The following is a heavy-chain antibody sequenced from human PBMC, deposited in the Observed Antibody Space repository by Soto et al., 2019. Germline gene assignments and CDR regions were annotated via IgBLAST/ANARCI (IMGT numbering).Heavy chain of an antibody. CDR2: INAGNGNT. V-gene: IGHV1-3*01. CDR1: GYTFTSYA. J-gene: IGHJ4*02. Sequence: QVQLVQSGAEVKKPGASVKVSCKASGYTFTSYAMHWVRQAPGQRLEWMGWINAGNGNTKYSQKFQGRVTITRDTSASTAYMELSSLRSEDTAVYYCAREMRYIAGRYFDYWGQGTLVTVSS. CDR3: AREMRYIAGRYFDY. D-gene: IGHD6-13*01.